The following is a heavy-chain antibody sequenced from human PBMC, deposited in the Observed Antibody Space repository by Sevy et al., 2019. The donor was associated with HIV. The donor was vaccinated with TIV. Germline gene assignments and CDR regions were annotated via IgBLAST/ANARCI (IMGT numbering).Heavy chain of an antibody. Sequence: SETLSLTCTVSSDSISSYYCSWIRQPPGKGLEWIGYIYYSGRTNYNPSLKSRVTISMDTSKNQFSLKLTSVTAADTAVYYCAGANPYFYYGMDVWGQGTTVTVSS. D-gene: IGHD3-10*01. CDR2: IYYSGRT. CDR1: SDSISSYY. V-gene: IGHV4-59*01. CDR3: AGANPYFYYGMDV. J-gene: IGHJ6*02.